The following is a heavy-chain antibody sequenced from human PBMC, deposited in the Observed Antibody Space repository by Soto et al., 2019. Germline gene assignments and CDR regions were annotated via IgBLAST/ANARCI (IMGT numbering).Heavy chain of an antibody. V-gene: IGHV4-31*03. J-gene: IGHJ5*02. CDR1: GGSISSGGYY. CDR3: ARFYCSSTSCYANWFDP. CDR2: IYYSGST. D-gene: IGHD2-2*01. Sequence: SETLSLTCTVSGGSISSGGYYWSWIRQHPGKGLEWIGYIYYSGSTYYNPSLKSRVTISVDTSKNQFSLKLSSVTAADTAVYYCARFYCSSTSCYANWFDPWGKGTLVTVSS.